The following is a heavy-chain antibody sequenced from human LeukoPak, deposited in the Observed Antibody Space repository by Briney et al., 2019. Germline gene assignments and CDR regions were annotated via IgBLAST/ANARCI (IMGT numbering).Heavy chain of an antibody. Sequence: PSETLSLTCTVTGASITYNFWNWFRQPAGKGLEWIGRIYSSGSTKYNPSLKSRVIMSVDTSKNQFSLKLSSVTAADTAVYYCARDSVTWLRSSHYYYGMDVWGQGTTVTVS. D-gene: IGHD5-12*01. J-gene: IGHJ6*02. V-gene: IGHV4-4*07. CDR1: GASITYNF. CDR3: ARDSVTWLRSSHYYYGMDV. CDR2: IYSSGST.